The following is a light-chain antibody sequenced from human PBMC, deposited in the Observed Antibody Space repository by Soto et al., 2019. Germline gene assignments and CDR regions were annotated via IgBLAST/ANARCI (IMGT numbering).Light chain of an antibody. J-gene: IGKJ1*01. Sequence: DIQMTQSPSTLSASVGDRVTITCRASQSIRTWLAWYQQKPGKAPKLLIYDASSLKSGVPSRFSGGGSGTEFTLTISSLQPDDFTTYYCQQYSTNPWTFGQGTKVDIK. V-gene: IGKV1-5*01. CDR1: QSIRTW. CDR3: QQYSTNPWT. CDR2: DAS.